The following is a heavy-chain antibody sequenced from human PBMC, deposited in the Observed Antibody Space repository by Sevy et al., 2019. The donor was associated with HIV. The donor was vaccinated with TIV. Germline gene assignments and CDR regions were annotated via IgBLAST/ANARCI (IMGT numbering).Heavy chain of an antibody. CDR2: INPNSGGT. D-gene: IGHD1-26*01. CDR3: ARRRTRSYYGAFDI. J-gene: IGHJ3*02. Sequence: ASVKVSCKASGYTFTGYYMHWVRQAPGQGLEWMGWINPNSGGTNYAQKFQGRVTMTRDTSISTAYMELSRLRSDDTAVYYCARRRTRSYYGAFDIWGQGTMVTVSS. V-gene: IGHV1-2*02. CDR1: GYTFTGYY.